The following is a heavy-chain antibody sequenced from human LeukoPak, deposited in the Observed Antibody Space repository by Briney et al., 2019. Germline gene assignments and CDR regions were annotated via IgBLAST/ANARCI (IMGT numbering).Heavy chain of an antibody. V-gene: IGHV3-21*01. Sequence: GGSLRLSCAASGFTFSSYSMNWVRQAPGKGLEWVSSISSSSSYIYYADSVKGRFTISRDNAKNSLYLQMNSLRAEDTAVYYCARGGYYGSGRYYFDSWGQGTLVTVSS. D-gene: IGHD3-3*01. CDR3: ARGGYYGSGRYYFDS. CDR2: ISSSSSYI. CDR1: GFTFSSYS. J-gene: IGHJ4*02.